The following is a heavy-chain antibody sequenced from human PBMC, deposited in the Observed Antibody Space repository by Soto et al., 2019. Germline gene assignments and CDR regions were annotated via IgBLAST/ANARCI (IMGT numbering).Heavy chain of an antibody. CDR2: ISGYNGNS. V-gene: IGHV1-18*01. Sequence: QVHLVQSGAEVKKPGASVKVSCKNSGYTFSNFGISWVRQAPGQGFEWLGWISGYNGNSKYAQKFQGRVTMTTDTSTSTCYLEVRSLNSDDSAVYHCARDYGDARDHRGQGTLVTVSS. D-gene: IGHD4-17*01. CDR1: GYTFSNFG. J-gene: IGHJ4*02. CDR3: ARDYGDARDH.